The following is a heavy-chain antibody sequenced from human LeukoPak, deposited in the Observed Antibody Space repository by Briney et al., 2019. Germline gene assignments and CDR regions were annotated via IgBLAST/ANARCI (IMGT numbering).Heavy chain of an antibody. CDR1: GGSISSYY. Sequence: SETLSLTCTVSGGSISSYYWSWIRQPPGKGLEWIGYIYYSGSTNYNPSLKSRVTISVDTSKNQFSLKLSSVTAADTAVYYCARDGSGYSCGYWFDPWGQGTLVTVSS. V-gene: IGHV4-59*01. CDR2: IYYSGST. J-gene: IGHJ5*02. D-gene: IGHD5-18*01. CDR3: ARDGSGYSCGYWFDP.